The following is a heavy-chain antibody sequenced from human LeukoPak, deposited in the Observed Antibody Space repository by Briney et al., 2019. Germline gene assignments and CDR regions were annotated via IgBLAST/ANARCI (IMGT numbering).Heavy chain of an antibody. CDR1: GGSFSGYY. Sequence: SETLSLTCAVYGGSFSGYYWSWIRQPPGKGLEWIGEINHSGSTNYNPSLKSRVTISLDTSKNQFSLKLSSVTAADTAVYYCARAQSSPRDGYNYYRRMRPYYFDYWGQGTLVTVSS. J-gene: IGHJ4*02. CDR2: INHSGST. V-gene: IGHV4-34*01. CDR3: ARAQSSPRDGYNYYRRMRPYYFDY. D-gene: IGHD5-24*01.